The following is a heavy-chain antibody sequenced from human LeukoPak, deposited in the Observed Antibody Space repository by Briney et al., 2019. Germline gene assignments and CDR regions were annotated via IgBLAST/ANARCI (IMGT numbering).Heavy chain of an antibody. CDR1: GGSISSYY. J-gene: IGHJ3*02. D-gene: IGHD3-22*01. Sequence: SQTLSLTCTVSGGSISSYYWGWIRQPPGKGLEWIGYIYYSGSTNYNPSLKSRVTISVDTSKNQFSLKLSSVTAADTAVYYCARVVYDSSGYYPDAFDIWGQGTMVTVSS. CDR3: ARVVYDSSGYYPDAFDI. V-gene: IGHV4-59*01. CDR2: IYYSGST.